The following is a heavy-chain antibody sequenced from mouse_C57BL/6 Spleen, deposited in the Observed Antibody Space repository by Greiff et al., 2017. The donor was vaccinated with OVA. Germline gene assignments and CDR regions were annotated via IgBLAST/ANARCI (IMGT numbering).Heavy chain of an antibody. V-gene: IGHV5-16*01. CDR3: AREEDYYGSSSAWFAY. CDR1: GFTFSDYY. D-gene: IGHD1-1*01. CDR2: INYDGSST. J-gene: IGHJ3*01. Sequence: EVQRVESEGGLVQPGSSMKLSCTASGFTFSDYYMAWVRQVPEKGLEWVANINYDGSSTYYLDSLKSRFIISRDNAKNILYLQMSSLKSEDTATYYCAREEDYYGSSSAWFAYWGQGTLVTVSA.